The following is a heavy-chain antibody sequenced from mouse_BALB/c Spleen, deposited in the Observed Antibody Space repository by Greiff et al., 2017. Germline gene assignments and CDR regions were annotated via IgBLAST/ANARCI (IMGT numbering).Heavy chain of an antibody. CDR1: GYAFTNYL. V-gene: IGHV1-54*01. J-gene: IGHJ2*01. Sequence: VQLQESGAELVRPGTSVKVSCKASGYAFTNYLIEWVKQRPGQGLEWIGVINPGSGGTNYNEKFKGKATLTADKSSSTAYMQLSSLTSDDSAVYFCARGGWDESDYWGQGTTLTVSS. CDR2: INPGSGGT. D-gene: IGHD4-1*01. CDR3: ARGGWDESDY.